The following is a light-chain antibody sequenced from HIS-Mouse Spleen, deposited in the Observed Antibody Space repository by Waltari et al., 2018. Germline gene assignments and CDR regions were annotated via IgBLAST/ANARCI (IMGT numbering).Light chain of an antibody. CDR2: EGS. CDR1: SSDVGSYNL. J-gene: IGLJ3*02. V-gene: IGLV2-23*01. CDR3: CSYAGSSTWV. Sequence: QSALTQPASVSGSPGQSITISCTGTSSDVGSYNLVSWYQQRPGKAPKLRIYEGSKRPSGVANRFSGSKSGNTASLTISGLQAEDEADYYCCSYAGSSTWVFGGGTKLTVL.